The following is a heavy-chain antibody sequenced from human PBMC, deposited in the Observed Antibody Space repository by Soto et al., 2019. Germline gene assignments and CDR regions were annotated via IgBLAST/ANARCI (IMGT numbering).Heavy chain of an antibody. CDR1: GYTFTGYY. V-gene: IGHV1-2*04. CDR2: INPNSGGT. CDR3: ARAGAARYFDWLFHEFDY. Sequence: ASVKVSCKASGYTFTGYYMHWVRQALGQGLEWMGWINPNSGGTNYAQKFQGWVTMTRDTSISTAYMELSRLRSDDTAVYYCARAGAARYFDWLFHEFDYWGQGTLVTVSS. D-gene: IGHD3-9*01. J-gene: IGHJ4*02.